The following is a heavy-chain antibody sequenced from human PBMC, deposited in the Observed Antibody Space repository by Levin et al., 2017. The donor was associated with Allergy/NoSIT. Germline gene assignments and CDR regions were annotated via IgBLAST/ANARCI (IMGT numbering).Heavy chain of an antibody. CDR3: ARDVYPVYSYGLQGYFDY. D-gene: IGHD5-18*01. V-gene: IGHV3-66*01. Sequence: GGSLRLSCAASGFTVSSNYMSWVRQAPGKGLEWVSVIYSGGSTYYADSVKGRFTISRDNSKNTLYLQMNSLRAEDTAVYYCARDVYPVYSYGLQGYFDYWGQGTLVTVSS. J-gene: IGHJ4*02. CDR1: GFTVSSNY. CDR2: IYSGGST.